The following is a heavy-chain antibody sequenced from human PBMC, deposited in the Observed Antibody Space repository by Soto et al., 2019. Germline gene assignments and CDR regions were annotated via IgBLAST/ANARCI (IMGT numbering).Heavy chain of an antibody. V-gene: IGHV1-3*01. CDR2: INAGNWNT. D-gene: IGHD1-1*01. CDR3: AIGGTKWLQSPFDY. CDR1: GYTFSNFA. J-gene: IGHJ4*02. Sequence: GVSVKVSCKASGYTFSNFAMHWARQAPGQRLEWMGWINAGNWNTKYSQKFQGRVTMTEDTSTDTAYMELSSLRSDDTAVYYCAIGGTKWLQSPFDYWGRGTLVTVSS.